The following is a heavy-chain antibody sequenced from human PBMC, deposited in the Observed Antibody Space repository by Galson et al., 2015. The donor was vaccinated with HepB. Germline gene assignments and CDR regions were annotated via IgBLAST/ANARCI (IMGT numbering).Heavy chain of an antibody. V-gene: IGHV3-48*04. CDR3: ARVEWERGGVHYMDV. D-gene: IGHD1-26*01. J-gene: IGHJ6*03. CDR2: ISSSSTSK. CDR1: GFTFSSYS. Sequence: SLRLSCAASGFTFSSYSMNWVRQAPGKGLEWVSYISSSSTSKYFADSVKGRFSISRDNAKNSLYLQVSSLRVEDTAVYYCARVEWERGGVHYMDVWGKGTTVTVSS.